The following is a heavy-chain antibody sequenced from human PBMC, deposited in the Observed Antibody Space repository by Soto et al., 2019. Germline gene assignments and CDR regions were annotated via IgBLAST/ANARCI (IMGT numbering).Heavy chain of an antibody. J-gene: IGHJ5*02. CDR3: ARGQAITLRGVIVRDWFDA. Sequence: ASVKVSCKASGGTFSSYAISWVRQAPGQGLEWMGGIIPIFGTANYAQKFQGRVTITADESTSTAYMELSSLRSDDTAVYDCARGQAITLRGVIVRDWFDAWGQGPLVTVSS. V-gene: IGHV1-69*13. D-gene: IGHD3-16*02. CDR2: IIPIFGTA. CDR1: GGTFSSYA.